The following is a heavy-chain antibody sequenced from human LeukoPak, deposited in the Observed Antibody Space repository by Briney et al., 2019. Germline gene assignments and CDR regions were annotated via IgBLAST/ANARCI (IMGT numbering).Heavy chain of an antibody. J-gene: IGHJ4*02. CDR3: ARDTIAAGD. D-gene: IGHD6-13*01. CDR1: GFIFTDYG. Sequence: GGSLRLSCAASGFIFTDYGMHWVRQAPGKGLEWLTFIRYDGSDKYYADSVKGRFAISRDNAKGPLYLQMNSLRAEDTAMYYCARDTIAAGDWGQGTLVTVSS. V-gene: IGHV3-30*02. CDR2: IRYDGSDK.